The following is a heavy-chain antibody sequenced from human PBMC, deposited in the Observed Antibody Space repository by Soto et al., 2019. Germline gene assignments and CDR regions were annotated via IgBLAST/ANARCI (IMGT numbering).Heavy chain of an antibody. Sequence: PSETLSLTCTVSGGSISSSSYYWGWIRQPPGKGLEWIGSIYYSGSTYYNPSLKSRVTISVDTSKNQFSLKLSSVTAADTAVYYCARQGARRTYYYDSSGFILDYWGQGTLVTVSS. V-gene: IGHV4-39*01. CDR3: ARQGARRTYYYDSSGFILDY. CDR1: GGSISSSSYY. J-gene: IGHJ4*02. CDR2: IYYSGST. D-gene: IGHD3-22*01.